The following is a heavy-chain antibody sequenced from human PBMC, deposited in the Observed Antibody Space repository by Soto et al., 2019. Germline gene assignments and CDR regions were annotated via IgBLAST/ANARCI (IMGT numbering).Heavy chain of an antibody. D-gene: IGHD1-1*01. Sequence: ASVKVSCKASGYTFTGYYMHCVRQAPGQGLEWMGWINPNSGGTNYAQKFQGWVTMTRDTSISTAYMELSRLRSDDTAVYYCALLRTGTTSNWFDPWGQGTLVTVSS. CDR2: INPNSGGT. CDR3: ALLRTGTTSNWFDP. J-gene: IGHJ5*02. CDR1: GYTFTGYY. V-gene: IGHV1-2*04.